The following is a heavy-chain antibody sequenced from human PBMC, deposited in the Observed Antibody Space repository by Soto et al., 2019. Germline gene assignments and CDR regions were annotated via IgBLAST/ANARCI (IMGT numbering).Heavy chain of an antibody. CDR2: IYHSGGT. D-gene: IGHD3-22*01. J-gene: IGHJ4*02. V-gene: IGHV4-4*02. Sequence: QVQLQESGPGLVKPSGTLSLTCAVSGGSISSSNWWSWVRQPPGKGLEWIGEIYHSGGTNYNPSLKSRVTISVDKSKNQFSLKLSSVTAADTAVYYCARSYEKPDINDSSGYYYRGEDYWGQGTLVTVSS. CDR1: GGSISSSNW. CDR3: ARSYEKPDINDSSGYYYRGEDY.